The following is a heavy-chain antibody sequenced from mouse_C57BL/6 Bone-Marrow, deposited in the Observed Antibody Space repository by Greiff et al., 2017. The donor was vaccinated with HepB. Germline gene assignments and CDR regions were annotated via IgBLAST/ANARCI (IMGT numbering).Heavy chain of an antibody. Sequence: VQLQQSGAELARPGASVKLSCKASGYTFTSYGISWVKQRTGQGLEWIGEIYPRSGNTYYNEKFKGKATLTADKSSSTAYMELRSLTSEDSAVYFCARFPYDYDGRGYFDYWGQGTTLTVSS. V-gene: IGHV1-81*01. CDR3: ARFPYDYDGRGYFDY. CDR1: GYTFTSYG. CDR2: IYPRSGNT. D-gene: IGHD2-4*01. J-gene: IGHJ2*01.